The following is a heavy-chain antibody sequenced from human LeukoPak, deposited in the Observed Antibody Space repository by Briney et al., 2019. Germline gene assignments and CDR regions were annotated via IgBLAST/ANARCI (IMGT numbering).Heavy chain of an antibody. V-gene: IGHV1-46*01. CDR1: GYTFTSYY. D-gene: IGHD6-19*01. CDR2: INPSGGST. Sequence: GASVKVSCKASGYTFTSYYMHWVRQAPGQGLEWMGIINPSGGSTSYAQKFQGRVTMTRDMSTSTVYMELSSLRSEDTAVYYCARAHSSGWWGYYYYMDVWGKGTTVTVSS. J-gene: IGHJ6*03. CDR3: ARAHSSGWWGYYYYMDV.